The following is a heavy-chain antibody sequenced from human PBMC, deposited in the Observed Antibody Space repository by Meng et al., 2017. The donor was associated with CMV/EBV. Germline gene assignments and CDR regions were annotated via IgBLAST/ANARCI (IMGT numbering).Heavy chain of an antibody. CDR3: AKDDLRYY. CDR1: GFTFSSYG. CDR2: IRYDGSNK. Sequence: GESLKISCAASGFTFSSYGMHWVRQAPGKGPEWVAFIRYDGSNKYYADSVKGRFTISRDNSKNTLYLQMNSLRAEDTAVYYCAKDDLRYYWGQGTLVTVSS. J-gene: IGHJ4*02. V-gene: IGHV3-30*02. D-gene: IGHD2-21*02.